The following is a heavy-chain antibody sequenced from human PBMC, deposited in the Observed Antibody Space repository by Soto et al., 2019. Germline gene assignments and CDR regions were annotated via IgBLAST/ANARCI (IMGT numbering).Heavy chain of an antibody. CDR2: IYSSGST. CDR3: ARGQRFSDWFDP. D-gene: IGHD3-3*01. CDR1: GGASTSYY. Sequence: PSETLSLTSTVAGGASTSYYWSWIRQHAGKGLEWIGRIYSSGSTKYNPSLQSRISMSLDTSKNQFSLTLASVTAADTAVYYCARGQRFSDWFDPWGQGTLVTVSS. V-gene: IGHV4-4*07. J-gene: IGHJ5*02.